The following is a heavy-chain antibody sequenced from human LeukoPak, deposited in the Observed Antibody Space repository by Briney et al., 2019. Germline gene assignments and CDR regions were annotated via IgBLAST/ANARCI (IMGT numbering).Heavy chain of an antibody. Sequence: PGGSLRLSCAASGFPFTVYPTHWVRQAPGKGLEWVSVSSSDETYKFYADSVRGRFTISRDNAKNSLSLQMNSLRAEDTAVYYCARRYFDHWGQGTLVTVSS. V-gene: IGHV3-30-3*01. D-gene: IGHD2-15*01. J-gene: IGHJ4*02. CDR2: SSSDETYK. CDR3: ARRYFDH. CDR1: GFPFTVYP.